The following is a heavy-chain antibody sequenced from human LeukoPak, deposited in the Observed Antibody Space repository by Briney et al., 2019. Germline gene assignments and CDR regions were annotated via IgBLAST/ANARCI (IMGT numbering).Heavy chain of an antibody. CDR1: GGSTSSYY. Sequence: SETLSLTCTVSGGSTSSYYWSWIRQPPGKGLEWIGYIYYSGSTNYTPSLKSRVTISVDTSKNQFSLKLSSVTAADTAVYYCARNPGGSYYYYGMDVWGQGTTVTVSS. V-gene: IGHV4-59*01. CDR3: ARNPGGSYYYYGMDV. CDR2: IYYSGST. J-gene: IGHJ6*02. D-gene: IGHD3-16*01.